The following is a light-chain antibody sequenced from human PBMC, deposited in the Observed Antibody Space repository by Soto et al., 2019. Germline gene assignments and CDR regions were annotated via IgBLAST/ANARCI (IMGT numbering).Light chain of an antibody. CDR3: HQYVSSPLT. J-gene: IGKJ2*01. CDR2: DAS. CDR1: QRFNSKP. Sequence: EIVLTQSPGTLSLSPGEGATDSSRAIQRFNSKPLAWFQQKPCQAHRLLVLDASRRATGIPDRFSGSGSGTDFTLSISRLEPEDFAVYYCHQYVSSPLTFGQGTKLEIK. V-gene: IGKV3-20*01.